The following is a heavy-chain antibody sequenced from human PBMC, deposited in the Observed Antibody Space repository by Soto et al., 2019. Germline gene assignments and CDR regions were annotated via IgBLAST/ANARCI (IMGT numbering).Heavy chain of an antibody. CDR2: ITHNGTNA. J-gene: IGHJ4*02. CDR1: GFSLSDYS. V-gene: IGHV3-21*06. D-gene: IGHD2-21*02. CDR3: ARARGNDWYSDY. Sequence: PGGSLRLSXTASGFSLSDYSFNWVRQAPGKGLEWVSSITHNGTNAYYADSVNGRFTISKDSADNSLILQMTSLRAEDTTVYHCARARGNDWYSDYWGQGTMVTVSS.